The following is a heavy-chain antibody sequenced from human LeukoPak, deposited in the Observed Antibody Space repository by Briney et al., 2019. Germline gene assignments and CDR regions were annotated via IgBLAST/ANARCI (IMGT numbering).Heavy chain of an antibody. J-gene: IGHJ4*02. CDR2: ISYDGSNK. CDR1: GFTFSSYT. D-gene: IGHD3-22*01. CDR3: AKDQIAVDSSGYYSPYYFDY. Sequence: PGGSLRLSCAASGFTFSSYTMNWVRQAPGKGLEWVAVISYDGSNKYYADSVKGRFTISRDNSKNTLYLQMNSLRAEDTAVYYCAKDQIAVDSSGYYSPYYFDYWGQGTLVTVSS. V-gene: IGHV3-30*18.